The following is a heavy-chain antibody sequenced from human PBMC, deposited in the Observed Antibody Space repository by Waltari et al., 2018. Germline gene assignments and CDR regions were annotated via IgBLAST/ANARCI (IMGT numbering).Heavy chain of an antibody. Sequence: QVQLQESGPGLVKPSETLSLNCTVSGGSISSYYWSWIRQPPGKGLEWIGYIYYSGSTNTTPSLKSRVTISVDTSKNQFSLKLSSVTAADTAVYYCARWTDTMIDWFDPWGQGTLVTVSS. CDR3: ARWTDTMIDWFDP. D-gene: IGHD3-22*01. CDR1: GGSISSYY. CDR2: IYYSGST. J-gene: IGHJ5*02. V-gene: IGHV4-59*08.